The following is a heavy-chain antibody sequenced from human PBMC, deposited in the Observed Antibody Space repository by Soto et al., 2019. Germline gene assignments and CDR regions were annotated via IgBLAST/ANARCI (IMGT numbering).Heavy chain of an antibody. CDR2: ISYDGSNK. CDR3: ASWGSMPGDY. J-gene: IGHJ4*02. D-gene: IGHD3-16*01. CDR1: GFTFSTFA. Sequence: QMQLVESGGGVVQPGRSLRLSCAASGFTFSTFAMNWVRQAPGKGLEWVSVISYDGSNKYYADSVKGRFTISRDNSKNTLYLQMNSLRNEDTAVYYCASWGSMPGDYWGQGTLVTVSS. V-gene: IGHV3-30-3*01.